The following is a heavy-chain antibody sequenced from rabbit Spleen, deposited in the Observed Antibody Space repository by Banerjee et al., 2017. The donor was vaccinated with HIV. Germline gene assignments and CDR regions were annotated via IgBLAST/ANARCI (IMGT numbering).Heavy chain of an antibody. CDR2: INTATGKP. CDR1: GFDFSSYG. D-gene: IGHD2-1*01. J-gene: IGHJ4*01. V-gene: IGHV1S45*01. CDR3: ARGSAAMTMVITGYYLSL. Sequence: QEQLKETGGGLVQPGGSLKLSCKASGFDFSSYGVSWVRQAPGKGLEWIACINTATGKPVYASWAKGRFTISRTSSTTVTLQMTSLTAADTATYFCARGSAAMTMVITGYYLSLWGPGTLVTVS.